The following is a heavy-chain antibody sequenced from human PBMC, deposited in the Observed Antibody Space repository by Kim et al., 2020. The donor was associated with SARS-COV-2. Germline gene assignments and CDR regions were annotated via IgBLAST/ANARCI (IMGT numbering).Heavy chain of an antibody. CDR3: ARRGGSSPPRY. D-gene: IGHD6-6*01. V-gene: IGHV5-10-1*01. Sequence: TTYSPSFQGHVTISADKSISTAYLQWSSLKASDTAMYYCARRGGSSPPRYWGQGTLVTVSS. J-gene: IGHJ4*02. CDR2: T.